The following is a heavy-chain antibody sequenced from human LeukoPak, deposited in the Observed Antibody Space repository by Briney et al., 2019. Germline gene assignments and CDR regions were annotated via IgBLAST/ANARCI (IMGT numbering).Heavy chain of an antibody. CDR1: GGSISSSSYY. Sequence: SETLSLTCTVSGGSISSSSYYWGWIRQPPGKGLEWIGSIYYSRSTYYNPSLKSRVTISVDTSKNQFSLKLSSLTAADTAVYYCARGVTMIVVVIHTWYFYLWGRGTLVTVSS. D-gene: IGHD3-22*01. CDR3: ARGVTMIVVVIHTWYFYL. J-gene: IGHJ2*01. CDR2: IYYSRST. V-gene: IGHV4-39*01.